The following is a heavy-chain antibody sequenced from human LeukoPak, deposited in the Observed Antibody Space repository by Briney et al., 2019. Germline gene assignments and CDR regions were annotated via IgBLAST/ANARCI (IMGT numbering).Heavy chain of an antibody. V-gene: IGHV3-7*01. CDR1: GFTFSSYW. D-gene: IGHD3-22*01. J-gene: IGHJ4*02. Sequence: GGSLRLSCAASGFTFSSYWMSWVRQAPGKGLEWVANIKQDGSEKYYVDSVKGRFTISRDNAKNSLYLQMNSLRAEDTAVYYCARGGGDYYDTLFDYWGQGTLVTVSS. CDR3: ARGGGDYYDTLFDY. CDR2: IKQDGSEK.